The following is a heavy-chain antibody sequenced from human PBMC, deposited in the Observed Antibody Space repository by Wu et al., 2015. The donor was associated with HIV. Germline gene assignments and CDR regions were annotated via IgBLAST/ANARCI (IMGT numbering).Heavy chain of an antibody. CDR3: ARELLWGEDF. J-gene: IGHJ4*02. CDR1: GGTFSSYT. D-gene: IGHD2-21*01. Sequence: QVQLAQLGREVKKPGSSVRVSCKASGGTFSSYTFHWVRQAPGQGLEWMGSIIPISGTTDYAQKFQGRIAVTADESTRTTYMELSSLRSEDTAVYFCARELLWGEDFWGQGTLVTVSS. V-gene: IGHV1-69*15. CDR2: IIPISGTT.